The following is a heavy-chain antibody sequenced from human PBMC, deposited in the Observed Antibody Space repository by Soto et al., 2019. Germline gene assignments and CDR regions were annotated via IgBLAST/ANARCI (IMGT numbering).Heavy chain of an antibody. CDR1: GGTFSSYS. D-gene: IGHD5-12*01. Sequence: SVKVSCKASGGTFSSYSINWVRQAPGRGLEWMGGIIPMFATPNYAPTFQGRVTITADESTNTAYMELSSLISEDTAVYYCARDFGDGYNIGAFDFWGQGTMVTVSS. CDR2: IIPMFATP. J-gene: IGHJ3*01. CDR3: ARDFGDGYNIGAFDF. V-gene: IGHV1-69*13.